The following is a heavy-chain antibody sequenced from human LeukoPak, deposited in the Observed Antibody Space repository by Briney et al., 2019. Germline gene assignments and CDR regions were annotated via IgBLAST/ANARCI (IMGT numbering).Heavy chain of an antibody. Sequence: GAPVKVSCKASGFTFTSSAMQWVRQARGQRLEWIGWIAVGSGDTNYAQKLQERVTISRDMSTSTAYMELSSLRSEDTAVYYCAAGLKLNSNWYYSPLDWYFDLWGRGTLVTVSS. D-gene: IGHD6-13*01. V-gene: IGHV1-58*02. CDR1: GFTFTSSA. CDR3: AAGLKLNSNWYYSPLDWYFDL. J-gene: IGHJ2*01. CDR2: IAVGSGDT.